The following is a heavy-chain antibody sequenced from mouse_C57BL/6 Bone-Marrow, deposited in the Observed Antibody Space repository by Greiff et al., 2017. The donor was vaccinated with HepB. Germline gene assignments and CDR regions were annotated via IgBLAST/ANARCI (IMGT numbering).Heavy chain of an antibody. J-gene: IGHJ1*03. CDR3: ASYYGSSYGGYFDV. Sequence: EVQLVESGGGLVQPGGSLSLSCAASGFTFTDYYMSWVRQPPGQALEWLGFIRNKANGYTTEYSASVKGRFTISRDNSQSILYLQMNALRAEDSATYYCASYYGSSYGGYFDVWGTGTTVTVSS. D-gene: IGHD1-1*01. V-gene: IGHV7-3*01. CDR1: GFTFTDYY. CDR2: IRNKANGYTT.